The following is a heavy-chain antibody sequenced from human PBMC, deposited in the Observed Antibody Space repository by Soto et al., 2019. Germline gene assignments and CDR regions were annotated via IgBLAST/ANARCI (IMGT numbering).Heavy chain of an antibody. CDR1: GFAFSSYA. D-gene: IGHD2-2*01. Sequence: EVQLLESGGGLVQPGGSLRLSCTASGFAFSSYAMNWVRQAPGKGLEWVSGIVDTGGRTFYADSVKGRFTISRDNSKNTLYLEMNSLRAEDMATYYCAPVPAASSYYNTDVWGQGTTVTVSS. CDR2: IVDTGGRT. V-gene: IGHV3-23*01. J-gene: IGHJ6*02. CDR3: APVPAASSYYNTDV.